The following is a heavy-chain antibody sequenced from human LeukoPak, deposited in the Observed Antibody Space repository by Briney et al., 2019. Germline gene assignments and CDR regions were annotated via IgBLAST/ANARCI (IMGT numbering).Heavy chain of an antibody. CDR3: AKLTCGCFEDF. D-gene: IGHD6-19*01. J-gene: IGHJ4*02. Sequence: PGGSLRLSCAASVFTFSGYAMTWFRQAPGKGLEWVSAISASDDSTFYVDSVRGRFTISRDFSKNTLYLQMNSLRAEDTAVYYCAKLTCGCFEDFWGQGTLVTVSS. V-gene: IGHV3-23*01. CDR2: ISASDDST. CDR1: VFTFSGYA.